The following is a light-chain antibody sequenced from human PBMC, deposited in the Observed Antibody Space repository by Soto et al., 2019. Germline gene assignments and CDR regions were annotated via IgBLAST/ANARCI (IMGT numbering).Light chain of an antibody. CDR3: QQYSSSRT. Sequence: EIVFTQSPGTLALSPGERGPLSCRASQSVSSNHLAWYQQKPGQAPRLLIYGGSSRATGIPVRFSGSGSETDFTLTITRLEPEDFAVYYCQQYSSSRTFGQGTKVDIK. V-gene: IGKV3-20*01. J-gene: IGKJ1*01. CDR2: GGS. CDR1: QSVSSNH.